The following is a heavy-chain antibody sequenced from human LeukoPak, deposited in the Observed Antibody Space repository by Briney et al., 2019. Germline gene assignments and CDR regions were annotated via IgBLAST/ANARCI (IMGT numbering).Heavy chain of an antibody. D-gene: IGHD3-10*01. J-gene: IGHJ5*02. V-gene: IGHV4-4*07. Sequence: PSETLSLTCTVSGASITNYYWSWIRQPAGKGLQWLGRIYGTGTTTYNPSLKSRVTMSVDTSKNQFSLKPISVTAADTAVYYCTRDSGTTGEVKFDPWGQGTLVTVSS. CDR3: TRDSGTTGEVKFDP. CDR2: IYGTGTT. CDR1: GASITNYY.